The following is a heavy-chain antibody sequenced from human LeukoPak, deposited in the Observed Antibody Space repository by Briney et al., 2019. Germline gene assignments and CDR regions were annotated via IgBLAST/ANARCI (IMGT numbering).Heavy chain of an antibody. J-gene: IGHJ6*03. CDR2: IYYSGST. CDR1: GGSISSGDYY. Sequence: SQTLSLTCTVSGGSISSGDYYWSWIRQPPGNGLEWIGYIYYSGSTYYNPSLKSRVTISVDTSKNQFSLKLSSVTAADTAVYYCASWVQQYYYYMDVWGKGTTVTVSS. D-gene: IGHD3-16*01. CDR3: ASWVQQYYYYMDV. V-gene: IGHV4-30-4*08.